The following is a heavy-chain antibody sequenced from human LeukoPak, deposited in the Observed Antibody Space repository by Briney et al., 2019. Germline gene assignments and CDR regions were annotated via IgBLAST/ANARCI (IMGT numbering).Heavy chain of an antibody. D-gene: IGHD6-19*01. J-gene: IGHJ4*02. V-gene: IGHV3-30*18. Sequence: GGSLRLSCAASGFTFSAYGLHWVRQAPGKGLGWVAVISYDGSTKYYADSVKDRLTISRDNSKNTLYLQMHSLRAEDTAVYYCAKPPPGPWLSPYFDYWGQGTLVTVSS. CDR1: GFTFSAYG. CDR2: ISYDGSTK. CDR3: AKPPPGPWLSPYFDY.